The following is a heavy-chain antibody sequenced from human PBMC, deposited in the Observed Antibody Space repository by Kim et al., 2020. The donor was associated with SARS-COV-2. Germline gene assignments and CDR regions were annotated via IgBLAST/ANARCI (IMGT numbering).Heavy chain of an antibody. J-gene: IGHJ4*02. D-gene: IGHD6-13*01. CDR1: GFTFSSYW. V-gene: IGHV3-74*01. CDR2: INIDGIDT. Sequence: GGSLRLSCAASGFTFSSYWMHWVRQAPGKGLVWVSRINIDGIDTTYADSVKGRFTISRDNAKNTLYLQMNGLRAEDTAVYYCARGSSSWVGTDYWGQGTLVTVSS. CDR3: ARGSSSWVGTDY.